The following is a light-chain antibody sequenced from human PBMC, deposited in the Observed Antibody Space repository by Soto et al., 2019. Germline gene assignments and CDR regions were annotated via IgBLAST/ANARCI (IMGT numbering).Light chain of an antibody. CDR2: SVS. J-gene: IGKJ1*01. V-gene: IGKV1-39*01. CDR3: QESYSVRT. CDR1: QGINNY. Sequence: IQMTQSPSSLSASVGDRVTISCRTSQGINNYLNWYQQKAGEAPRLPIYSVSTLQSGVPSRFSGSGSGTNFTFTISSLQPEDYATYYCQESYSVRTFGLGTKVDIK.